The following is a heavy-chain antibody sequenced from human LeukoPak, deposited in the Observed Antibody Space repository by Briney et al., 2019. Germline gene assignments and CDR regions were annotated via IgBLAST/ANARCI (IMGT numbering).Heavy chain of an antibody. CDR1: GFTFSSYG. CDR2: IWYDGSNK. J-gene: IGHJ6*04. D-gene: IGHD2-15*01. Sequence: GGSLRLSCAASGFTFSSYGMHWVRQAPGKGLEWVAVIWYDGSNKYYADSVKGRFTISRDNSKNTLYLQMNSLRAEDRDVYYCARVQSGEVGMDVWGKGTTVTV. CDR3: ARVQSGEVGMDV. V-gene: IGHV3-33*08.